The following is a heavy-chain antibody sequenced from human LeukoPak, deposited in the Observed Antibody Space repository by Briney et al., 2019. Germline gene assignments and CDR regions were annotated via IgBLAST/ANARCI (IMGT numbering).Heavy chain of an antibody. CDR2: INWNNDNI. V-gene: IGHV3-9*01. CDR1: GFTFDDYA. CDR3: AKDSDGGATDY. D-gene: IGHD1-26*01. Sequence: GGSLRLSCAASGFTFDDYAMHWVRQAPGKGLEWVSGINWNNDNIGLADSVKGRFTISRDNAKNSLYLQMNSLRTEDTALYYCAKDSDGGATDYWGQGTLVTVSS. J-gene: IGHJ4*02.